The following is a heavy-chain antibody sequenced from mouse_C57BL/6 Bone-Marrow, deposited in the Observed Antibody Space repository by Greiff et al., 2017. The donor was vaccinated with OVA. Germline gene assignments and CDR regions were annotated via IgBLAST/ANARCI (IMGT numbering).Heavy chain of an antibody. Sequence: EVKLMESGGGLVQPGGSLSLSCAASGFTFTDYYMSWVRQPPGKALEWLGFIRNKANGYTTEYSASVKGRFTISRDNSQSILYLQMNALRAEDSATYYCARSPQLRLDYWGQGTTLTVSS. CDR1: GFTFTDYY. CDR2: IRNKANGYTT. V-gene: IGHV7-3*01. J-gene: IGHJ2*01. D-gene: IGHD3-2*02. CDR3: ARSPQLRLDY.